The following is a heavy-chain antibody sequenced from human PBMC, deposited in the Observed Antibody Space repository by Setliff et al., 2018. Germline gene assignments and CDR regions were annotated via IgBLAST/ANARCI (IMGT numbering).Heavy chain of an antibody. V-gene: IGHV1-46*01. J-gene: IGHJ6*02. CDR1: GYTFTSYY. Sequence: ASVKVSCKASGYTFTSYYIHWVRQAPGQGLEWMGVINPKNGGATYPQNLQGRVTMTRDTSMNLVYMELSSLRFEDTAVYYCARERAGGRGFTFGAIYYYYGMDVWGQGTTVTVSS. CDR3: ARERAGGRGFTFGAIYYYYGMDV. CDR2: INPKNGGA. D-gene: IGHD5-18*01.